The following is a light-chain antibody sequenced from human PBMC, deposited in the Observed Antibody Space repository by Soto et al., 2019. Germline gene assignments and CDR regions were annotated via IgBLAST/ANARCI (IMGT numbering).Light chain of an antibody. CDR3: SSYTSSSTRV. CDR2: EVS. J-gene: IGLJ1*01. Sequence: QSALTQPASVSGSPGQSITISCTGTSSDVGGYNYVSWYQQHPGKAPKLMIYEVSHRPSGVSNRFSGSKSGNTASLTISGLQAEDEADYYCSSYTSSSTRVFGTGTKLTVL. CDR1: SSDVGGYNY. V-gene: IGLV2-14*01.